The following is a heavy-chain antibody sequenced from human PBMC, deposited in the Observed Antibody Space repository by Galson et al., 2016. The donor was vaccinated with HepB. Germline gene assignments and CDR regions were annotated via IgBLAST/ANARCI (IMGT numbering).Heavy chain of an antibody. J-gene: IGHJ1*01. CDR2: ISWNSGRI. CDR1: GFTFNDYA. CDR3: AKATSGSAYGSRYFQH. V-gene: IGHV3-9*01. D-gene: IGHD3-10*01. Sequence: SLRLSCATSGFTFNDYAMNWVRQAPGKGLEWVSGISWNSGRIDSAASVKGRFTVSRDNAKNSLYLQINSLRAEDTALYYCAKATSGSAYGSRYFQHWGQGTLVTVSS.